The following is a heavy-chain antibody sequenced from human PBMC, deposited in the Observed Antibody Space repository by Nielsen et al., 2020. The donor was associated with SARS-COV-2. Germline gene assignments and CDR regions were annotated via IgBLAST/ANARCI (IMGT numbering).Heavy chain of an antibody. CDR3: AREVGVYDYVWGEFDY. D-gene: IGHD3-16*01. CDR2: ISYDGSNK. V-gene: IGHV3-30-3*01. J-gene: IGHJ4*02. Sequence: GESLKISCAASGFTFSSYAFHWVRQAPGKGLEWVAVISYDGSNKYYADSVKGRFTISRDNSKNTLYLQMNSLRAEDTAVYYCAREVGVYDYVWGEFDYWGQGTLVTVSS. CDR1: GFTFSSYA.